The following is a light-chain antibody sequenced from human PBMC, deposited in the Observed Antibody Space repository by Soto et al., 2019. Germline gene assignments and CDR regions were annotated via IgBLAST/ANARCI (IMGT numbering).Light chain of an antibody. Sequence: QSVLTQPASVSGSPGQSIAISCTGTASDVGGYGNLSWYQQHPGRAPKLIIYDVNYRPSVVSDRFSASKSGNTASLTISGLQSEDESDYYCSRSSGRSYIVLFGGGTKLTVL. V-gene: IGLV2-14*03. CDR1: ASDVGGYGN. J-gene: IGLJ2*01. CDR2: DVN. CDR3: SRSSGRSYIVL.